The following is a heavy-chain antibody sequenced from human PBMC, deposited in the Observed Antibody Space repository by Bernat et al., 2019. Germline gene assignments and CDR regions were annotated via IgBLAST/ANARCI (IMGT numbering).Heavy chain of an antibody. J-gene: IGHJ1*01. V-gene: IGHV3-23*04. CDR1: GFTFSSYA. D-gene: IGHD3-10*01. CDR2: ISGSGGST. Sequence: EVQLVESGGGLVQPGGSLRLSCAASGFTFSSYAMSWVRQAPGKGLEWVSSISGSGGSTYYADSVKGRFTISRENSKNTLYLQMNSLRTEDTAVYYCAKHVGITMVRERPHPWIPFQHWGQGTLVTVSS. CDR3: AKHVGITMVRERPHPWIPFQH.